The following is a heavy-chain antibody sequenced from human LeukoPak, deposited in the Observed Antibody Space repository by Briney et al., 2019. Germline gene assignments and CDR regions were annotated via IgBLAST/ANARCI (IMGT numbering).Heavy chain of an antibody. CDR2: INHRGST. Sequence: KPSETLSLTCAVYGESFSGYYWSWIRQPPGKGREWIGEINHRGSTNYNPSLKGRVTISVDTSKNQFSLKLSSVTAADTAVYYCARGQVISRRIMITFGGVITFDYWGQGTLVTVSS. CDR1: GESFSGYY. J-gene: IGHJ4*02. V-gene: IGHV4-34*01. CDR3: ARGQVISRRIMITFGGVITFDY. D-gene: IGHD3-16*01.